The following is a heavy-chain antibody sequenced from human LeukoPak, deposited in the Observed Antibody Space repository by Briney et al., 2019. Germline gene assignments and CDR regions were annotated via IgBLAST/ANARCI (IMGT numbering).Heavy chain of an antibody. CDR1: GYTLTKLS. CDR2: FDPEDGET. D-gene: IGHD3-16*02. J-gene: IGHJ4*02. CDR3: ATGNYVWGSYRSHIQDY. V-gene: IGHV1-24*01. Sequence: ASVKVSCKVSGYTLTKLSMHWVRQAPGKGLEWMGGFDPEDGETIYAQKFQGRVTMTEDTSTDTAYMELSSLRSEDTAVYYCATGNYVWGSYRSHIQDYWGQGTLVTVSP.